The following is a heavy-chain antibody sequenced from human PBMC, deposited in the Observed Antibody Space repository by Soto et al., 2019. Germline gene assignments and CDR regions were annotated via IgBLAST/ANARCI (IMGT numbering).Heavy chain of an antibody. D-gene: IGHD3-22*01. J-gene: IGHJ3*02. CDR1: GYTFTSYG. CDR3: AGVPTMMQGAFDM. V-gene: IGHV1-18*01. CDR2: ISAYNGNT. Sequence: VASVKVSCKASGYTFTSYGISWVRQAPGQGLEWMGWISAYNGNTNYAQKLEGRVTMTTDTSTSTAYMELRSLRSDDTAVYYCAGVPTMMQGAFDMWGQGTMVTISS.